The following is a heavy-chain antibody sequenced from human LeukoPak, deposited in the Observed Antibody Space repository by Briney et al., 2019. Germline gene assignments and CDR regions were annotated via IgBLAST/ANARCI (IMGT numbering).Heavy chain of an antibody. CDR1: GFAFSNNW. V-gene: IGHV3-74*01. D-gene: IGHD5-12*01. CDR2: INGDGSSS. J-gene: IGHJ5*02. Sequence: YPGGSLRLSCAASGFAFSNNWMHWVRQAPGKGLLWVSRINGDGSSSSYADSVKARFTISRDNAKNTLYLQMNSLRAEDTAVYYCARRYSGYADPFWWFDPWGQGTLVTVSS. CDR3: ARRYSGYADPFWWFDP.